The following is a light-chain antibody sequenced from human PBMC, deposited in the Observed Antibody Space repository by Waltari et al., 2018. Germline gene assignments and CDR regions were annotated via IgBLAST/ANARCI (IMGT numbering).Light chain of an antibody. V-gene: IGLV2-23*02. CDR3: CSYSTGGSWM. Sequence: QSALTQPVSVSGSPGQSVTISCTGTSNNVGDYNLVSWFQHHPDQAPNPLIFYVPKRPSGVFNTFSGSKSGNPASLTISGLQTEDEADYYCCSYSTGGSWMFGGGTKLTVL. J-gene: IGLJ3*02. CDR2: YVP. CDR1: SNNVGDYNL.